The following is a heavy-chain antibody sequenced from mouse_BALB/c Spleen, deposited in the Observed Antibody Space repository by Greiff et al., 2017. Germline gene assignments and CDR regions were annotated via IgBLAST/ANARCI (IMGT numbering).Heavy chain of an antibody. Sequence: EVKLVESGGGLVKPGGSLKLSCAASGFTFSDYYMYWVRQTPEKRLEWVATISDGGSYTYYPDSVKGRFTISRDNAKNNLYLQMSSLKSEDTAMYYCARDRGYGFAYWGQGTLVTVSA. J-gene: IGHJ3*01. D-gene: IGHD1-2*01. V-gene: IGHV5-4*02. CDR1: GFTFSDYY. CDR3: ARDRGYGFAY. CDR2: ISDGGSYT.